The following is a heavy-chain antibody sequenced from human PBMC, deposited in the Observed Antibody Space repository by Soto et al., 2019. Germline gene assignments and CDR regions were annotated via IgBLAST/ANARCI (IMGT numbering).Heavy chain of an antibody. CDR3: AHSRCGGDCLRSYSSHYYYGMDV. Sequence: QITLKESGPTLVKPTQTLTLTCTFSGFSLSTGGVGVGWIRQPPGTALEWLALIHWDDDKRYSPSLKSRLTVTKDTSKNQVVLTMTNMDPVDTATYYCAHSRCGGDCLRSYSSHYYYGMDVWGQGTTVTVSS. D-gene: IGHD2-21*02. V-gene: IGHV2-5*02. J-gene: IGHJ6*02. CDR2: IHWDDDK. CDR1: GFSLSTGGVG.